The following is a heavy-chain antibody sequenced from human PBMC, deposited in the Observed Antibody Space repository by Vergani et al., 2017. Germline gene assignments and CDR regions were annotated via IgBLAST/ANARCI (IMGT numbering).Heavy chain of an antibody. CDR1: GGSINSGNYY. CDR2: IYTSGST. J-gene: IGHJ5*02. V-gene: IGHV4-61*02. Sequence: QVQLQESGPGLVKPSQTLSLTCTVSGGSINSGNYYWSWIRQPAGKGLEWIGRIYTSGSTNYNPSLESRVPVSIDTAKNQFSLRLTSVTAADTAVYYCARDLDVPPYNWFDPWGQGILVTVSS. D-gene: IGHD3-10*02. CDR3: ARDLDVPPYNWFDP.